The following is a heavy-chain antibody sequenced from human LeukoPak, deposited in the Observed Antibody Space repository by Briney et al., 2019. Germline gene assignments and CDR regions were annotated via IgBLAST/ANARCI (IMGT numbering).Heavy chain of an antibody. D-gene: IGHD5-18*01. V-gene: IGHV3-74*01. Sequence: GGSLRLSCAASGFIFSSYWMHWVRQVPGRGLVWVSRINSDGSSTSYADSVKGRFTISRDNAKNTLYLQMNSLRAEDTAVYYCARQVDPALVADYYYYGMGVWGQGTTVTVFS. CDR2: INSDGSST. CDR3: ARQVDPALVADYYYYGMGV. J-gene: IGHJ6*02. CDR1: GFIFSSYW.